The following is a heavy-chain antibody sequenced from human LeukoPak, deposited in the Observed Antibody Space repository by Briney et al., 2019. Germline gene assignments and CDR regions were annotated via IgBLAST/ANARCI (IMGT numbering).Heavy chain of an antibody. V-gene: IGHV1-69*05. CDR2: IIPIFGTA. CDR1: GGTFSSYA. D-gene: IGHD3-22*01. Sequence: GASVKVSCKASGGTFSSYAISWVRQAPGQGLEWMGGIIPIFGTANYAQKFQGRVTITTDESTSTAYMELSSLRSEDTAVYYCARGSHFAHYYDSSDYWYFDLWGRGTLVTVSS. CDR3: ARGSHFAHYYDSSDYWYFDL. J-gene: IGHJ2*01.